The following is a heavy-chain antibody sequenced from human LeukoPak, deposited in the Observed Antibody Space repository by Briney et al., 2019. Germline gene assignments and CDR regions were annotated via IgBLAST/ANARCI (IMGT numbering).Heavy chain of an antibody. CDR1: GFTFSSYA. D-gene: IGHD6-13*01. CDR2: ISGSGGST. J-gene: IGHJ6*03. Sequence: PGGSLRLSCAASGFTFSSYAMSWVRQAPGKGLEGVSAISGSGGSTYYADSVKGRFTISRDNSKNTLYLQMNSLRAEDTAVYYCAKDALIAAAGYYYYMDVWGKGTTVTVSS. CDR3: AKDALIAAAGYYYYMDV. V-gene: IGHV3-23*01.